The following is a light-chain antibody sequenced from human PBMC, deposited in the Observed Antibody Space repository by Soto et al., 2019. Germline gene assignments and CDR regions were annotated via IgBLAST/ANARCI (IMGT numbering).Light chain of an antibody. CDR2: EVS. J-gene: IGLJ3*02. CDR1: SSDVGSYNY. CDR3: SSYATRSIWV. V-gene: IGLV2-14*03. Sequence: QSALTQPASVSGSPGQSITISCTGTSSDVGSYNYVSWYQQHPGKAPKLMIYEVSNRPSGVSHRFSGSKSVNTASLTISGLQAEDEAVYYCSSYATRSIWVFGGGTKLTVL.